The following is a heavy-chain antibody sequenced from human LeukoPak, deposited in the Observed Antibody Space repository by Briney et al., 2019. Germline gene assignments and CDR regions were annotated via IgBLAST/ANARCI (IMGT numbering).Heavy chain of an antibody. V-gene: IGHV3-48*03. Sequence: GSLRLSCAASGFTFSSYEMNWVRQAPGKGLEWVSYISSSGSTIYYADSVKGRFTISRDNAKNSLYLQMNSLRAEDTAVYYCARGYCTNGVCYTFDYWGQGTLVTVSS. J-gene: IGHJ4*02. CDR2: ISSSGSTI. CDR1: GFTFSSYE. D-gene: IGHD2-8*01. CDR3: ARGYCTNGVCYTFDY.